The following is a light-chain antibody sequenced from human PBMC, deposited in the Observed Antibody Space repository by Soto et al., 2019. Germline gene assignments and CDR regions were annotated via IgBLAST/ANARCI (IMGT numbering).Light chain of an antibody. CDR1: SSNIGAGYD. J-gene: IGLJ1*01. CDR2: RNS. Sequence: SVLTQPPSVSGAPGQRVTISCTGSSSNIGAGYDVHWYQQLPGTAPKLLIYRNSNRPSGVPDRFSGSKSGASASLAITGLQAEDEADYYCQSYDSSLTGYVFGTGTKLTVL. V-gene: IGLV1-40*01. CDR3: QSYDSSLTGYV.